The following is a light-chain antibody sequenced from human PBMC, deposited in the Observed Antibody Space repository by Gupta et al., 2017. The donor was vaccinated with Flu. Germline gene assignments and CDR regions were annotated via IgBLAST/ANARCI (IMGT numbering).Light chain of an antibody. V-gene: IGLV3-25*03. CDR2: KDT. Sequence: GKTAESSCSGDVGSEAYVYWYQQKAAQAPFVVLQKDTGRPAGMPERFSGSTSGTTVTVTISGGKEEDEGDYYCQAADRSDKWVFGGGTKLTVL. J-gene: IGLJ3*02. CDR3: QAADRSDKWV. CDR1: VGSEAY.